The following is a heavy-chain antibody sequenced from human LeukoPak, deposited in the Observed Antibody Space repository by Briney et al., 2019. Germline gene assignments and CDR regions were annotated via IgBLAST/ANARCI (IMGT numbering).Heavy chain of an antibody. J-gene: IGHJ4*02. CDR2: ISAYNGNT. CDR1: GYTFTSYG. Sequence: ASVKVSCKASGYTFTSYGISWVRQAPGQGLEWMGWISAYNGNTNYAQKLQGRVSMTTDTSTSTAYMDLRSLRSDDTAVYYCARELMDCSGGTCYSSFFDYWGQGTLVTVSS. D-gene: IGHD2-15*01. V-gene: IGHV1-18*01. CDR3: ARELMDCSGGTCYSSFFDY.